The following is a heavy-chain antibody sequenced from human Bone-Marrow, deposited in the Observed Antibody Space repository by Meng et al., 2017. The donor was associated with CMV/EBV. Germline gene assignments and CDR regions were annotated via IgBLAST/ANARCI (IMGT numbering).Heavy chain of an antibody. V-gene: IGHV3-49*04. CDR3: TRSYDSPGYYPGYFHH. CDR1: GFTFSDAW. CDR2: IRSNAFGATT. Sequence: GESLKISCAGSGFTFSDAWMTWVRQAPGKGLEWVGFIRSNAFGATTIYAASVKGRFTISRDDSKSIAYLQMNSLKVEDTAFYYCTRSYDSPGYYPGYFHHWGQGTLVTVSS. J-gene: IGHJ1*01. D-gene: IGHD3-22*01.